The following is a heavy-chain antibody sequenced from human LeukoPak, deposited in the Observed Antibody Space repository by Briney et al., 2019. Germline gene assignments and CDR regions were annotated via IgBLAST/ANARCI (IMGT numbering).Heavy chain of an antibody. J-gene: IGHJ4*02. D-gene: IGHD2-15*01. CDR1: GFTFSSYA. Sequence: GGSLRLSCAASGFTFSSYAMSSVRQAPGKGLEWVAFIRYDGTNKYYADSVKGRFTSSRDNSKNTLYLQMNSLRAEDTAVYYCAKDKDSTNWYFDYWGQGTLVTVSS. CDR2: IRYDGTNK. CDR3: AKDKDSTNWYFDY. V-gene: IGHV3-30*02.